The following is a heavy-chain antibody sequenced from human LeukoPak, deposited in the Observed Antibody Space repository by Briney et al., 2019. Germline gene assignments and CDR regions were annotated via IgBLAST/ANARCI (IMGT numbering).Heavy chain of an antibody. CDR3: TTDVISGSYYEEGNFGI. Sequence: GGSLRLSCAASGFTFSNAWMKWVRQTPGKGLEWVGRIKSKSDAGTTDYAAPVKGRFTISRDDSKTTMYLQMNSLKTEDTAVYYCTTDVISGSYYEEGNFGIWGQGTMVTVSS. V-gene: IGHV3-15*07. D-gene: IGHD1-26*01. CDR1: GFTFSNAW. J-gene: IGHJ3*02. CDR2: IKSKSDAGTT.